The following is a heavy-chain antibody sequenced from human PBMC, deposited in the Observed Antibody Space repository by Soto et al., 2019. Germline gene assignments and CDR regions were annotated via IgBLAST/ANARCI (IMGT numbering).Heavy chain of an antibody. CDR1: GFTFSSYG. J-gene: IGHJ4*02. Sequence: ESGGGVVQPGRSLRLSCAASGFTFSSYGMHWVRQAPGKGLEWVAVISYDESNKYYADSVKGRFTISRDNSKNTLYLQMNSLRAEDTAVYYCAKDPSIAAPDYWGQGTLVTVSS. CDR2: ISYDESNK. V-gene: IGHV3-30*18. D-gene: IGHD6-6*01. CDR3: AKDPSIAAPDY.